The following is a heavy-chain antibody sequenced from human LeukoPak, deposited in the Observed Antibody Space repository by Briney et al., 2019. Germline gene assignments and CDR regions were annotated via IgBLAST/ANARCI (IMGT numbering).Heavy chain of an antibody. V-gene: IGHV1-2*02. CDR1: GYTFTGYY. Sequence: ASVKVFCKASGYTFTGYYMHWVRQAPGQGLEWMGWINPNSGGTNYAQKFQGRVTMTGDRSVSTAYMELSRLRSDDTAVYYCARERTPGSGYGVDYWGQGTVVTVSS. J-gene: IGHJ4*02. CDR2: INPNSGGT. D-gene: IGHD6-25*01. CDR3: ARERTPGSGYGVDY.